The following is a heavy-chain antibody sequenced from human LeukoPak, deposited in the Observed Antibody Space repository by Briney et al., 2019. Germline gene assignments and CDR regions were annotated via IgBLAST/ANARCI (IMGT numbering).Heavy chain of an antibody. CDR2: IWYDGSNK. D-gene: IGHD2-15*01. CDR1: GFTFSNYG. CDR3: ARDAIYCSGCSCYSDYHYYAMDV. Sequence: GRSLRLSCAASGFTFSNYGMDWVRQAPGKGLEWVAVIWYDGSNKYYADSVKGRFTISRDNSKNTLYLQMNSLRADDTAVYYCARDAIYCSGCSCYSDYHYYAMDVWGQGTTVTVSS. J-gene: IGHJ6*02. V-gene: IGHV3-33*01.